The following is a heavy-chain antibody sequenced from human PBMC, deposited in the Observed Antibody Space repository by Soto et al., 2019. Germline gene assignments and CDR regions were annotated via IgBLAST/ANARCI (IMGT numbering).Heavy chain of an antibody. J-gene: IGHJ5*02. D-gene: IGHD2-21*02. V-gene: IGHV4-59*08. Sequence: QVQLQESGPGLVKPSETLSLTCTVSGGPISSYYWSWIRQPTGKGLEWIGYIYYSGGTNYNPSLKRRVNISVDTSKNQFSLKLSSVTAADTAVYYCARHLPGGAGADCYPWGQGTLVTVSS. CDR3: ARHLPGGAGADCYP. CDR2: IYYSGGT. CDR1: GGPISSYY.